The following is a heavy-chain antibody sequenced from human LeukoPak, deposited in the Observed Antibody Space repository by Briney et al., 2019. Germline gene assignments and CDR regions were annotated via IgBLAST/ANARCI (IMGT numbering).Heavy chain of an antibody. D-gene: IGHD3-10*01. CDR3: ARSRRVRGVLQGMDV. CDR2: IYPGGST. V-gene: IGHV4-59*01. J-gene: IGHJ6*02. CDR1: GGSIHSYY. Sequence: PSETLSLTCTVSGGSIHSYYWSWIRQPPGKGLEWVGYIYPGGSTKYNPSLKSRVTISIDTSKNQFSLKETSVTAADTAVYYCARSRRVRGVLQGMDVWGQGTTVTVSS.